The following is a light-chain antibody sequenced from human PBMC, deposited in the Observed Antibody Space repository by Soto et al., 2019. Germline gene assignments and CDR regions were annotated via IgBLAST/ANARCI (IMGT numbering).Light chain of an antibody. J-gene: IGKJ1*01. V-gene: IGKV1-5*03. CDR3: QQYNINSET. Sequence: DIQMTQSPSTLSTSVGDRVTITCRASQSISSWLAWYQQKPGKAPKLLIYQASSLESGVPSRFSGSGSGTEFTLTISSLQPEDFATYYCQQYNINSETFGQGTKVEIK. CDR2: QAS. CDR1: QSISSW.